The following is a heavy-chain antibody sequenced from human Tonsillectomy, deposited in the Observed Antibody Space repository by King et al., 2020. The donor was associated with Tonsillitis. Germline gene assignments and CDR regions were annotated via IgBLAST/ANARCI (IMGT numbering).Heavy chain of an antibody. V-gene: IGHV3-30*04. CDR3: ARDLMSGDWNDPLGYFDY. Sequence: VQLVESGGGVVQPGRSLRLSCAASGFTFSNYAMQWVRQAPGKGLEWVAIISYDGSEKYYADSVKGRFTISRDNSKNKMYVQMNSLRAEDTAVYYCARDLMSGDWNDPLGYFDYWGQGTLVTVSS. CDR1: GFTFSNYA. D-gene: IGHD1-1*01. J-gene: IGHJ4*02. CDR2: ISYDGSEK.